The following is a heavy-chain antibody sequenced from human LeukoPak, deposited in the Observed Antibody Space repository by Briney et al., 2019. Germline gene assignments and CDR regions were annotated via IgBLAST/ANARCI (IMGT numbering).Heavy chain of an antibody. J-gene: IGHJ5*02. D-gene: IGHD3-9*01. CDR1: GGSFSGYY. V-gene: IGHV4-34*01. Sequence: SETLSLTCAVYGGSFSGYYWSWIRQPPGKGLEWIGEINHSGSTNYNPSLKSRVTISVDTSKNQFSLKLSSVTAADTAVYYCARGVSILTGYYTPYWFDPWGQGTLVTVSS. CDR3: ARGVSILTGYYTPYWFDP. CDR2: INHSGST.